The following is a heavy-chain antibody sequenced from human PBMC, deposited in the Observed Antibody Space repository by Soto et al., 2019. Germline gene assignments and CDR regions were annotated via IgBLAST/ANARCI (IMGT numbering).Heavy chain of an antibody. D-gene: IGHD1-26*01. Sequence: AASVKVSCKASGYTFTGYYMHWVRQAPGQRLEWIGWIVVGTGNTNYAQKFQERVTITRDMSTSTAYMELNSLRSDDTAVYYWGAGGSGNYYRAFGEKGPPVPVPS. J-gene: IGHJ6*03. CDR3: GAGGSGNYYRAF. CDR1: GYTFTGYY. V-gene: IGHV1-58*02. CDR2: IVVGTGNT.